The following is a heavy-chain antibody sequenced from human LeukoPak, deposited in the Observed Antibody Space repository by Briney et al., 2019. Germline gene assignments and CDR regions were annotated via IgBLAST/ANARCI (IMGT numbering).Heavy chain of an antibody. CDR3: ARGSSSWYPTYYFDY. V-gene: IGHV1-18*01. Sequence: ASVKVSCKASGYTFTSYGISWVRQAPGQGLEWMGRISAYNGNTDYAQKLQGRVTMTTDTSTSTAYMELRSLRSDDTAVYYCARGSSSWYPTYYFDYWGQGTLVTVSS. J-gene: IGHJ4*02. CDR2: ISAYNGNT. CDR1: GYTFTSYG. D-gene: IGHD6-13*01.